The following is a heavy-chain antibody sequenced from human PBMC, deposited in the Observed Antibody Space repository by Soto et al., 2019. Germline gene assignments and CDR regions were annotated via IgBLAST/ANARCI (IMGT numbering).Heavy chain of an antibody. Sequence: QVPLVQSGAEVRKPGASVKVSCTASGYTFSNHDINWVRQVPGQGLEWMGWMVPDSGRTGYAQKFQGRVTMTRNTSTSTAYMEVSSLRNEDTAVYYCARGDQFGFGVDYWGQGTLVTVSS. D-gene: IGHD3-10*01. V-gene: IGHV1-8*01. CDR1: GYTFSNHD. CDR3: ARGDQFGFGVDY. CDR2: MVPDSGRT. J-gene: IGHJ4*02.